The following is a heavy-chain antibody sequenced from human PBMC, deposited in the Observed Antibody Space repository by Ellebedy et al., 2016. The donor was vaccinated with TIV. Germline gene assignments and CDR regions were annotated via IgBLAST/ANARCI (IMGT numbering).Heavy chain of an antibody. CDR3: ARSYIDSSAMAFDF. V-gene: IGHV3-11*01. J-gene: IGHJ3*01. Sequence: PGGSLRLSCASSGFTFRDYYMIWVRQAPGKGLEWISYISHGSGTIYYADSVRGRFTISRDNAKNSLYLQMNSLRAEDTALYYCARSYIDSSAMAFDFWGQGTMVTVSS. D-gene: IGHD3-22*01. CDR1: GFTFRDYY. CDR2: ISHGSGTI.